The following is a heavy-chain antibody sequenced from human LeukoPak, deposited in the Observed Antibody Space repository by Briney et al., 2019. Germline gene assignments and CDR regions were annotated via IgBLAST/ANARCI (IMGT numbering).Heavy chain of an antibody. CDR2: IYPHYSET. D-gene: IGHD2-15*01. CDR3: ARQMGDVVVVAGGSFEANYWFDP. Sequence: GASLKISCKASGYNFVSYWIGWVRQMPGKGLEWMGRIYPHYSETRYSPSFQDQVSISVDKSINTAYLQWDSLKASDTAMYFCARQMGDVVVVAGGSFEANYWFDPWGQGTQFTVFS. J-gene: IGHJ5*02. V-gene: IGHV5-51*01. CDR1: GYNFVSYW.